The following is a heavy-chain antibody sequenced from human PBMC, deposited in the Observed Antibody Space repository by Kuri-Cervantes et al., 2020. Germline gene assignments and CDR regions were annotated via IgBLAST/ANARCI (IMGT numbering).Heavy chain of an antibody. CDR3: ATTCAYYYDSSGDY. Sequence: ESLKISCAVYGGSFSGYYWSWIRQAPGKGLEWIGEINYSGSTNYNPSLKSRVTISVDTSKNQFSLKLSSVTAADTAVYYCATTCAYYYDSSGDYWGQGTLVTVSS. CDR1: GGSFSGYY. D-gene: IGHD3-22*01. V-gene: IGHV4-34*01. CDR2: INYSGST. J-gene: IGHJ4*02.